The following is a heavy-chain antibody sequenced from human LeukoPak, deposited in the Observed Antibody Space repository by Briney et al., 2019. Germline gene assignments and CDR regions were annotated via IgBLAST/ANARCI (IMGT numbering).Heavy chain of an antibody. Sequence: GGSLRLSCAASGFTFSDFYMSWIRQAPGKGLEWISYISRGGNTIYYADSVKGRFTISRDNAKNSLYLQMNSLRGDDTAVYYCASRTDGGYAYYFDHWGQGTLVTVSS. D-gene: IGHD3-22*01. V-gene: IGHV3-11*01. CDR1: GFTFSDFY. CDR2: ISRGGNTI. CDR3: ASRTDGGYAYYFDH. J-gene: IGHJ4*02.